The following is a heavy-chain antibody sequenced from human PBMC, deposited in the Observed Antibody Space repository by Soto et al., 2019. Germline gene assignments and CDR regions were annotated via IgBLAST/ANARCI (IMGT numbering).Heavy chain of an antibody. J-gene: IGHJ4*01. CDR1: DFAFSNAW. D-gene: IGHD1-26*01. CDR2: IKSRALGGTT. V-gene: IGHV3-15*07. Sequence: GGSLRLSCAASDFAFSNAWINWVRQAPGKGLEWVGRIKSRALGGTTDFAAPVRGRFAITRDDSGNMVYMQMNNLNTEDTAVYYCTTDSYSPIVEVRFDYWGHGTLVTVS. CDR3: TTDSYSPIVEVRFDY.